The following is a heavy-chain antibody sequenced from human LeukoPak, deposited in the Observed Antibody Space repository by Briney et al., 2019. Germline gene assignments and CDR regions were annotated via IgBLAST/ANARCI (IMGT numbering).Heavy chain of an antibody. J-gene: IGHJ6*02. V-gene: IGHV3-72*01. Sequence: GGSLRLSCAASGLTFSDHYMDWVRQAPGKGLEWVGRTRNKANSYTTEYAASVKGRFTISRDDSKNSLYLQMNSLKTEDTAVYYCARASGSDYYYYGMDVWGQGTTVTVSS. D-gene: IGHD1-26*01. CDR3: ARASGSDYYYYGMDV. CDR2: TRNKANSYTT. CDR1: GLTFSDHY.